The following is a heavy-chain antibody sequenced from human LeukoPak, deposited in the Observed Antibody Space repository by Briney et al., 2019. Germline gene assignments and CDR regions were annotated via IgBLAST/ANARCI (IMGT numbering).Heavy chain of an antibody. D-gene: IGHD3-3*01. Sequence: GGSLRLFCGASGFTFEDYAMHWVREAPGKGLEWVSLISWDGGSTYYADSVKGRFTISRDNSKNSLYLQMNSLRTEDTALYFCAKDFSAEWLQTTYIDVWGKGTTVTVSS. V-gene: IGHV3-43*01. J-gene: IGHJ6*03. CDR3: AKDFSAEWLQTTYIDV. CDR1: GFTFEDYA. CDR2: ISWDGGST.